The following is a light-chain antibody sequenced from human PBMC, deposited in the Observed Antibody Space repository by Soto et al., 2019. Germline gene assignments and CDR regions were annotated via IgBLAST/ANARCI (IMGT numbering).Light chain of an antibody. CDR1: HDIINY. V-gene: IGKV1-33*01. CDR3: QQYDNRPIT. J-gene: IGKJ5*01. CDR2: DAS. Sequence: DIQMTQSPSSLSASVGDRVTITCQASHDIINYLNWFQQKPGKAPKLLIYDASNLETGVPSRFSGSGSGTHFSFTISSLQPEDVATYYCQQYDNRPITFGQGTRLEIK.